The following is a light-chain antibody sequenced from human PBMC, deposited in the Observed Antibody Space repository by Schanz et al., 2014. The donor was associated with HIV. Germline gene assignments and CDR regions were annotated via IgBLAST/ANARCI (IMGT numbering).Light chain of an antibody. Sequence: DIVLTQSPATLSLSPGERATLSCRASQSVSSFLAWYQQKPGQAPRLLIYTASNRATGIPARFSGSGSGTDFTLTISNLEPEDFAVYYCQQRSTWPLTFGGGTKVDI. V-gene: IGKV3-11*01. CDR3: QQRSTWPLT. CDR2: TAS. J-gene: IGKJ4*01. CDR1: QSVSSF.